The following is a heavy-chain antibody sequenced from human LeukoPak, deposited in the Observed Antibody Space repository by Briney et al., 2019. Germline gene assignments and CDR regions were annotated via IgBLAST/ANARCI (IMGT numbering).Heavy chain of an antibody. CDR1: GGSISSGGYS. CDR3: ARGYDDDVFDI. CDR2: IYHSGST. J-gene: IGHJ3*02. D-gene: IGHD2-15*01. Sequence: SETLSLTCAVSGGSISSGGYSWSWIRQPPGKGLEWIGYIYHSGSTYYNPSLKSRVTISVDRSKNQFSLKLSSVTAADTAVYYCARGYDDDVFDIWGQGTMVTVSS. V-gene: IGHV4-30-2*01.